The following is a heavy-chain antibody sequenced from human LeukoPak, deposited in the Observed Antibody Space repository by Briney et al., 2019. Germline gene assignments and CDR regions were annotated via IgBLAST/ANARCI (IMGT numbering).Heavy chain of an antibody. J-gene: IGHJ4*02. CDR3: ARGRGSSGSCLGY. CDR2: ISYDGSNK. D-gene: IGHD6-19*01. V-gene: IGHV3-30-3*01. Sequence: GGSLRLSCSASGFTFSRYAMHGVRQAPGKGLEGVAGISYDGSNKYYADAVKGRFTISRDNSKNTLYLQMNSLRAEDTAVYYCARGRGSSGSCLGYWGQGTLVTVSS. CDR1: GFTFSRYA.